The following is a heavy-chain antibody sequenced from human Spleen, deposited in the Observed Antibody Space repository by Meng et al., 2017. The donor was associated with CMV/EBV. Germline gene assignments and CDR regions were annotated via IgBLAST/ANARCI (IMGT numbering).Heavy chain of an antibody. V-gene: IGHV4-59*03. CDR2: IYYSGST. CDR1: RGSISSYY. CDR3: ATLFGWPYDY. J-gene: IGHJ4*02. D-gene: IGHD3-3*01. Sequence: GSLRLSCTVSRGSISSYYWTWIRQPPGEGLEWIGYIYYSGSTKYNPSLKSRVTMSVDTSKKQFSLNLTSVTAADTAVYYCATLFGWPYDYWGQGTLVTVSS.